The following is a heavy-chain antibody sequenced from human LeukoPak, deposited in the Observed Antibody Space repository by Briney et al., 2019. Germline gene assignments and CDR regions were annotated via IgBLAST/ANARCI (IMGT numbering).Heavy chain of an antibody. CDR2: IKKDVGEK. V-gene: IGHV3-7*01. D-gene: IGHD3-10*01. CDR1: GFTLSSHW. Sequence: PGGSLRLSCAASGFTLSSHWMTWIRQAPGKGLEGVASIKKDVGEKFYVDSVKGRFTISRDNAKNSLYLHMNRLRVEDTAVYYCARGPPYGSRSDYFDYWGQGTLVTVSS. CDR3: ARGPPYGSRSDYFDY. J-gene: IGHJ4*02.